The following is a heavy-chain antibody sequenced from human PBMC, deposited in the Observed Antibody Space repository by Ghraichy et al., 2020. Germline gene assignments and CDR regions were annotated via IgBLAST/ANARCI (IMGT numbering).Heavy chain of an antibody. CDR1: GGSFSGYY. CDR3: ARRSSYRRYHYYGMDV. D-gene: IGHD3-16*02. CDR2: INHSGST. V-gene: IGHV4-34*01. J-gene: IGHJ6*02. Sequence: SETLSLTCAVYGGSFSGYYWSWIRQPPGKGLEWIGEINHSGSTNYNPSLKSRVTISVDTSKNQFSLKLSSVTAADTAVYYCARRSSYRRYHYYGMDVWGQGTTVTVSS.